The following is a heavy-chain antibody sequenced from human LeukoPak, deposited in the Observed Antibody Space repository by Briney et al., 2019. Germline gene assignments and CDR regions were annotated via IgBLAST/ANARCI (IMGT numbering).Heavy chain of an antibody. CDR2: ISGSGGST. CDR3: AKIPSVVAARPPDY. V-gene: IGHV3-23*01. J-gene: IGHJ4*02. Sequence: GGSLRLSCAVSGLTFRNYAMSWVRQAQGKGLEWVSAISGSGGSTYYADSVKGRFTISRDNSNNTLFLQTNSLRAEDTAIYYCAKIPSVVAARPPDYWGQGTLVTVSS. CDR1: GLTFRNYA. D-gene: IGHD6-6*01.